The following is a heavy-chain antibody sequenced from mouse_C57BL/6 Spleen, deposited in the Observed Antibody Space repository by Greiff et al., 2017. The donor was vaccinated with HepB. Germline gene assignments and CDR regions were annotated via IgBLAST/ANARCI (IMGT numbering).Heavy chain of an antibody. V-gene: IGHV1-82*01. CDR1: GYAFSSSW. D-gene: IGHD1-1*01. J-gene: IGHJ2*01. Sequence: VKLMESGPELVKPGASVKISCKASGYAFSSSWMNWVKQRPGKGLEWIGRIYPGDGDTNYNGKFKGKATLTADKSSSTAYMQLSSLTSEDSAVYFCAREGGNYGSSYNWGQGTTLTVSS. CDR3: AREGGNYGSSYN. CDR2: IYPGDGDT.